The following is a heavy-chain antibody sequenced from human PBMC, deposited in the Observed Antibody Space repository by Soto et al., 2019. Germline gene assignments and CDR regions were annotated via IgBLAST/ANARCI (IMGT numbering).Heavy chain of an antibody. J-gene: IGHJ5*02. CDR2: ISRSGST. V-gene: IGHV4-31*03. CDR1: GGSISSATNY. D-gene: IGHD3-22*01. Sequence: LSLTCTVSGGSISSATNYWTWIRQHPEKGLEWIGYISRSGSTYFSPSLKSRVSISVDTSTNQFSLRLRSVTAADTAVYYCARQRPPRGPNYYSFSGFYHGVFDPWGQGTLVTVSS. CDR3: ARQRPPRGPNYYSFSGFYHGVFDP.